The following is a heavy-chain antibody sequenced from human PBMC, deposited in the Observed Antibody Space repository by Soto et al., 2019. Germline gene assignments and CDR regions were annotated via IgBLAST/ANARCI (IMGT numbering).Heavy chain of an antibody. CDR3: AANGAAYSSSWYSYYYYYYGMDV. D-gene: IGHD6-13*01. V-gene: IGHV1-58*01. CDR2: IVVGSGNT. Sequence: EASVKVSCKASGFTFTSSAVQWVRQARGQRLEWIGWIVVGSGNTNYAQKFQERVTITRDMSTSTAYMELSSLRSEDTAVYYCAANGAAYSSSWYSYYYYYYGMDVWG. CDR1: GFTFTSSA. J-gene: IGHJ6*02.